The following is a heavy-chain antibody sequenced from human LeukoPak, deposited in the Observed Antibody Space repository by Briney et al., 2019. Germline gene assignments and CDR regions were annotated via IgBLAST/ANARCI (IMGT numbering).Heavy chain of an antibody. J-gene: IGHJ3*02. CDR2: IIPIFGTA. V-gene: IGHV1-69*13. CDR3: ARGAEVVVPAAIHCGFGYAFDI. Sequence: SVKVSCKASGYTFTSYGISWVRQAPGQGLEWMGGIIPIFGTANYAQKFQGRVTITADESTSTAYMELSSLGSEDTAVYYCARGAEVVVPAAIHCGFGYAFDIWGQGTMVTVSS. D-gene: IGHD2-2*02. CDR1: GYTFTSYG.